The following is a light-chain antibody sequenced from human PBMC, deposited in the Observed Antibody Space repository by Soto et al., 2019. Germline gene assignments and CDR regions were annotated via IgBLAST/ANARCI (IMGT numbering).Light chain of an antibody. Sequence: SYELTQPPSVSVSPGQTARITCSGDALPNKYAYWYQQKPGQAPVLVIYKDNERPSGIPERFSGSSSGTIVTLTISGVQAEDEADYYCQSTDSSGTYVGFGGGTKLTVL. CDR1: ALPNKY. CDR2: KDN. CDR3: QSTDSSGTYVG. J-gene: IGLJ2*01. V-gene: IGLV3-25*03.